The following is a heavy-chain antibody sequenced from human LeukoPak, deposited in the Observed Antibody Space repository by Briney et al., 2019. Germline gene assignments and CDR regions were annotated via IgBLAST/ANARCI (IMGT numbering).Heavy chain of an antibody. J-gene: IGHJ5*02. D-gene: IGHD3-10*01. Sequence: GGSLRLSCAASGFSISGFYMSWIRQAPGKGLEWVSYISRSDSTIYYADSVKGRFTISRDNAKNSLYLQMTSLRAEDTAVYYCARDSRPNYYGSGSYYPNWFDPWGQGTLVTVSS. V-gene: IGHV3-11*01. CDR2: ISRSDSTI. CDR1: GFSISGFY. CDR3: ARDSRPNYYGSGSYYPNWFDP.